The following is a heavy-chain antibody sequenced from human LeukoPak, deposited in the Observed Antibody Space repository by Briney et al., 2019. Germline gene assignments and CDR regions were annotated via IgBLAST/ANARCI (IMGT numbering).Heavy chain of an antibody. Sequence: SETLSLTCTVSGGSVSSGSYYWSWIRQPPGKGLEWIGYIYYSGSTNYNPSLKSRVTISVDTSKNQFSLKLSSVTAADTAVYYCARAVTRTGGFDPWGQGTLVTVPS. D-gene: IGHD4-17*01. CDR3: ARAVTRTGGFDP. J-gene: IGHJ5*02. CDR2: IYYSGST. CDR1: GGSVSSGSYY. V-gene: IGHV4-61*01.